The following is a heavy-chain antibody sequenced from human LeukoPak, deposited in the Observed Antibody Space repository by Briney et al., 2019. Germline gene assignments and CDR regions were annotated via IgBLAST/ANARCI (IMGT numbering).Heavy chain of an antibody. V-gene: IGHV4-39*07. Sequence: SETLSLTCTVSGGSISSSSYYWGWIRQPPGKGLEWIGSIYYSGSTYYNPSLKSRVTISVDTSKNRFSLKLSSVTAADTAVYYCARDLDSGSYYVSGWFDPWGQGTLVTVSS. CDR2: IYYSGST. D-gene: IGHD1-26*01. J-gene: IGHJ5*02. CDR3: ARDLDSGSYYVSGWFDP. CDR1: GGSISSSSYY.